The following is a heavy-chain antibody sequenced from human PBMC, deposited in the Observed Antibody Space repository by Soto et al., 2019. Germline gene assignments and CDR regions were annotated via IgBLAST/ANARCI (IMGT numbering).Heavy chain of an antibody. CDR3: ARDPGTGAALRAYHFDY. CDR1: GYTFSTSG. CDR2: INAGNGDT. D-gene: IGHD1-1*01. J-gene: IGHJ4*02. V-gene: IGHV1-3*01. Sequence: ASVKVSCKASGYTFSTSGITWVRQAPGQRLEWMGWINAGNGDTKYSEKFQGRVTITRDTSANTAYMELSSLRSEDTSVYYCARDPGTGAALRAYHFDYWGQGTLVTVSS.